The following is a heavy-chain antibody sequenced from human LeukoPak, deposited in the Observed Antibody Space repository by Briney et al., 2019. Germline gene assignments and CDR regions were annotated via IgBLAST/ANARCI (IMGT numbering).Heavy chain of an antibody. J-gene: IGHJ1*01. CDR3: AREGDSRWGELSP. V-gene: IGHV3-33*01. Sequence: GGSLRLSCAASGFTFSTYAIHWVRRAPGKGLEWVAVIWYDGSEQYYADSVKGRLIISRDNSKSTSGLQMNSLRAEDTAVYYCAREGDSRWGELSPWGQGTLVTVSA. CDR1: GFTFSTYA. D-gene: IGHD3-16*02. CDR2: IWYDGSEQ.